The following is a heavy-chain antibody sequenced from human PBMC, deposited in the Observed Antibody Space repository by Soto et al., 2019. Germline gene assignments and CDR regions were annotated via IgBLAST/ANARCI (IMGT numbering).Heavy chain of an antibody. J-gene: IGHJ3*01. Sequence: GGSLRLSCEDSAFTVTSYAMCCVRQTPGKGLEWVSSIRGSGGSTYYGDSVKGRFTIARENSQKTVYLEMNRLRAEDTAVYSCAKRIDYSDESRAQLPALDVWGQGTLVTVSS. CDR2: IRGSGGST. V-gene: IGHV3-23*01. CDR1: AFTVTSYA. CDR3: AKRIDYSDESRAQLPALDV. D-gene: IGHD1-26*01.